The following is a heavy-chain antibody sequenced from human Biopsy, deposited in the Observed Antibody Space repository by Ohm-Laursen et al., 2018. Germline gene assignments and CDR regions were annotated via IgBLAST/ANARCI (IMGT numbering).Heavy chain of an antibody. CDR1: GGSIISYY. J-gene: IGHJ4*02. Sequence: GTLSLTCRVSGGSIISYYWTWIRQPPGKGLEWIGHVYYSGSTFYNSSLESRVTVSVDTSKNQFHLRLTSMSASDTAVYYCARHSLDDFWSGAHYYFDYWGLGTLVTVSS. V-gene: IGHV4-59*08. CDR3: ARHSLDDFWSGAHYYFDY. CDR2: VYYSGST. D-gene: IGHD3-3*01.